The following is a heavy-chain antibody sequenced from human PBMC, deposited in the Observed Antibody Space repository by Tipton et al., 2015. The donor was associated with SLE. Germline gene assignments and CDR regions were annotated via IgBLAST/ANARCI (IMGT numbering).Heavy chain of an antibody. CDR1: GYTFTSYY. CDR3: ATVFGIDAFDI. D-gene: IGHD3-3*01. Sequence: QSGAEVKKPGASVKVSCKASGYTFTSYYMHWVRQAPGQGLEWMGIINPSGGSTSYAQKFQGRVTMTRDTSTSTVYMELSSLRSEDTAVYYCATVFGIDAFDIWGQGTMVTVSS. CDR2: INPSGGST. J-gene: IGHJ3*02. V-gene: IGHV1-46*01.